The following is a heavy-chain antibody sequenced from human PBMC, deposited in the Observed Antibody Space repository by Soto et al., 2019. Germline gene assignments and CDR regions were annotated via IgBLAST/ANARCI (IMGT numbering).Heavy chain of an antibody. CDR3: ARDLAKGGGSAGFDY. V-gene: IGHV1-2*02. J-gene: IGHJ4*02. CDR1: GYTFTSYY. CDR2: INPKSGGT. D-gene: IGHD1-26*01. Sequence: ASVKVSCKASGYTFTSYYIHWVRQAPGQGFEWMGWINPKSGGTKYPQKFQGRVTMTRDTSLSTVYMTLTRLTSGDTAVYYCARDLAKGGGSAGFDYWGQGTLVTVSS.